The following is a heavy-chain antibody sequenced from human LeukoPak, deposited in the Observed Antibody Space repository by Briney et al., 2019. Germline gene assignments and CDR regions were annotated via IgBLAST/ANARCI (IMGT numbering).Heavy chain of an antibody. Sequence: SETLSLTCAVYGGSFSGYYWSWIRQPPGKGLEWIGEINHSGSTNYNPSLKSRVTISVDTSKNQFSLKLISVTAADTAVYYCARYPLHCSSTSCYFGYPSYYYYGMDVWGQGTTVTVSS. CDR3: ARYPLHCSSTSCYFGYPSYYYYGMDV. CDR2: INHSGST. V-gene: IGHV4-34*01. CDR1: GGSFSGYY. J-gene: IGHJ6*02. D-gene: IGHD2-2*01.